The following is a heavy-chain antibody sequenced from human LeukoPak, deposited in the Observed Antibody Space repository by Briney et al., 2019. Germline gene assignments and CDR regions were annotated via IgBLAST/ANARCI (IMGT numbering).Heavy chain of an antibody. CDR1: GSSINSHY. J-gene: IGHJ4*02. Sequence: SETLSLTCSVSGSSINSHYWSWIRQSPGKGLEWIGYVFNGGSTNYNPSLKSRVTMSLDTSRDQFSLRLSSVTAADTAIYYCASRPADSTWYGVFDYWSQGALVTVSS. V-gene: IGHV4-59*11. CDR2: VFNGGST. CDR3: ASRPADSTWYGVFDY. D-gene: IGHD6-13*01.